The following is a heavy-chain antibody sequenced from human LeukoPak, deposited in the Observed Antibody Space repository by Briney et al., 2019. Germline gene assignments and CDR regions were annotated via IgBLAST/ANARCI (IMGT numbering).Heavy chain of an antibody. CDR1: GYTFTGYY. D-gene: IGHD3-9*01. CDR2: INPNSGGT. Sequence: ASVTVSCKASGYTFTGYYMHWVRQAPGQGLEWMGWINPNSGGTNYAQKFQGRVTMTRDTSISTAYMELSRLRSDDTAVYYCATVTYYDILTGSAYYYMDVWGKGTTVTVSS. CDR3: ATVTYYDILTGSAYYYMDV. J-gene: IGHJ6*03. V-gene: IGHV1-2*02.